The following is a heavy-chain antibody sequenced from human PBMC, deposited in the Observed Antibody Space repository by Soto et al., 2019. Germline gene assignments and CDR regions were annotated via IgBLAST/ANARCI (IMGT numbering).Heavy chain of an antibody. D-gene: IGHD3-16*01. CDR2: ISAYNGNT. J-gene: IGHJ4*02. Sequence: QVQLVQSGAEVKKPGASVEVSCKASAYTFTNFGITWVRQAPGQGLEWMGWISAYNGNTNYAQKFPGRVTMTTDTSTSTAYMEVRRLGFDDTAVYYCARGGTPIAYWGQGSLVTVSS. CDR1: AYTFTNFG. CDR3: ARGGTPIAY. V-gene: IGHV1-18*01.